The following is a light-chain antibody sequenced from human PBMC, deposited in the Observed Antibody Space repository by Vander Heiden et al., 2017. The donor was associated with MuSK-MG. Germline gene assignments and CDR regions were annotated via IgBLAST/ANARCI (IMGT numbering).Light chain of an antibody. Sequence: QSALTQPASVSGSPGRSITITCTGTSSDVGSYNLGSWYQQHPGKAHKLMIYEVSKRPSGVSNRFSGSKSGNTASLTSSGLQAEDEADYYCCSDAGSSTWVFGGGTKLTVL. CDR1: SSDVGSYNL. V-gene: IGLV2-23*02. CDR2: EVS. J-gene: IGLJ3*02. CDR3: CSDAGSSTWV.